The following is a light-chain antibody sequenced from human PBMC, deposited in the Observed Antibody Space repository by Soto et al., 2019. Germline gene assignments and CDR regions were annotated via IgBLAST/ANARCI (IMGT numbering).Light chain of an antibody. CDR1: RTIIGY. J-gene: IGKJ1*01. V-gene: IGKV1-5*01. CDR2: AAS. CDR3: QHYNSYSEA. Sequence: DIQMTQSPSSLSASVGDRVTITCRASRTIIGYLNWYQLKPGKAPKLLIYAASSLHSGVPSRFSGSGSGTEFTLTISSLQPDDFATYYCQHYNSYSEAFGQGTKVELK.